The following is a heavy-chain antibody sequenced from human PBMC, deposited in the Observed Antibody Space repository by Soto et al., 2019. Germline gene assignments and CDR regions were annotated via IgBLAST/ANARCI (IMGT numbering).Heavy chain of an antibody. V-gene: IGHV3-9*01. J-gene: IGHJ6*02. CDR1: GFTFDDYA. Sequence: EVQLVESGGGLVQPGRSLRLSCAASGFTFDDYAMHWVRQAPGKGLEWVSGISWNSGSIGYADSVKGRFTISRDNAKNSLYLHMNSLRAEDTALYYCAKDIFCTCCYSGSYNYYYGMDVWGQGTTVTVSS. CDR3: AKDIFCTCCYSGSYNYYYGMDV. CDR2: ISWNSGSI. D-gene: IGHD2-2*01.